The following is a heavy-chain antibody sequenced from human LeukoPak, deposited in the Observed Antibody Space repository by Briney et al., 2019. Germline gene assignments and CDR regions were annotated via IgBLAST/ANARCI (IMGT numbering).Heavy chain of an antibody. CDR2: IRGSGGST. CDR1: GFTFSSYA. J-gene: IGHJ4*02. CDR3: AKDSRYDILTGYYEAFDY. Sequence: GGSLRLSCAASGFTFSSYAMSWVRQAPGKGLEWVSAIRGSGGSTYYADSVKGRFTISRDDSKNTLYLQMNSLRAEDTAVYYCAKDSRYDILTGYYEAFDYWGQGTLVTVSS. V-gene: IGHV3-23*01. D-gene: IGHD3-9*01.